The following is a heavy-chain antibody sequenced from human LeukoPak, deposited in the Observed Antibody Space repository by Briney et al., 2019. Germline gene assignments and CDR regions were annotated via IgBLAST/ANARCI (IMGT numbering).Heavy chain of an antibody. CDR1: GGTFSSYA. CDR2: FDPEDGET. Sequence: ASVKVSCKASGGTFSSYAISWVRQAPGKGLEWMGGFDPEDGETIYAQKFQGRVTMTEDTSTDTAYMELSSLRSEDTAVYYCATASGDYWGQGTLVTVSS. V-gene: IGHV1-24*01. CDR3: ATASGDY. D-gene: IGHD6-25*01. J-gene: IGHJ4*02.